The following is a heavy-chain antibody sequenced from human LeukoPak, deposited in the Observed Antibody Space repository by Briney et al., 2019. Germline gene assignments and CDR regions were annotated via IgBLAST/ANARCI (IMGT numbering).Heavy chain of an antibody. CDR3: AREWVYDSSGYYPYYFDY. CDR2: IYHSGST. D-gene: IGHD3-22*01. CDR1: GGSISSGGYY. J-gene: IGHJ4*02. V-gene: IGHV4-30-2*01. Sequence: PSQTLSLTCTVSGGSISSGGYYWSWIRQPPGKGLEWIGYIYHSGSTYYNPSLKSRVTISVDRSKNQFSLKLSSVTAADTAVYYCAREWVYDSSGYYPYYFDYWGQGTLVTVSS.